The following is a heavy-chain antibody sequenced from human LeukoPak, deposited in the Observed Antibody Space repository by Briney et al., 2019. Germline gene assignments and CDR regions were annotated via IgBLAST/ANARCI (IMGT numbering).Heavy chain of an antibody. CDR3: AKIGYCSSTSCLGPLDN. CDR2: ISGSGGST. CDR1: GFTFSSYA. Sequence: GGSLRLSCAASGFTFSSYAMSWVRQAPGKGPEWVSAISGSGGSTYYADSVKGRFTISRDNSKNTLYLQMNSLRAEDTAVYYCAKIGYCSSTSCLGPLDNWGQGTLVTVSS. D-gene: IGHD2-2*01. V-gene: IGHV3-23*01. J-gene: IGHJ4*02.